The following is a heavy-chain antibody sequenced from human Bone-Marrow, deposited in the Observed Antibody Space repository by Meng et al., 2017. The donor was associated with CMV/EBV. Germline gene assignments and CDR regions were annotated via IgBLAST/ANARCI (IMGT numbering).Heavy chain of an antibody. CDR3: ARGVLYSSSH. CDR2: IYAGGIT. CDR1: GFSVRGYY. J-gene: IGHJ4*02. V-gene: IGHV3-66*01. D-gene: IGHD6-13*01. Sequence: GGSLRLSCAVSGFSVRGYYMSWVRQTPGKGLEWVAVIYAGGITYYANSVKGRFTISRDNAKNTLYLQMNSLRAEDTAVYYCARGVLYSSSHWGQGTLVTVSS.